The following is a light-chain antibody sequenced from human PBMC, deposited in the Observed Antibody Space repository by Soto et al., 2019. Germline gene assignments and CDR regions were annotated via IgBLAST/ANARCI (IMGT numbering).Light chain of an antibody. CDR3: QQYSSYWT. Sequence: DIHMTQSPSTLSASVGGRGHSTCRGSQSISSWLAWYQQKPGKAPKFLIYDASNLESGVPSRFSGSGAGTEFTLTISSLQPDDFATYYCQQYSSYWTFGQGTKVDIK. CDR1: QSISSW. V-gene: IGKV1-5*01. CDR2: DAS. J-gene: IGKJ1*01.